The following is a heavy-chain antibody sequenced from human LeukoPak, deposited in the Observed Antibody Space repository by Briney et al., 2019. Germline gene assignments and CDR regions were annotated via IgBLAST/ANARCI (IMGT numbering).Heavy chain of an antibody. V-gene: IGHV3-43*02. D-gene: IGHD6-19*01. Sequence: GGSLRLSCAASGFAFDDCAMHWVRQAPGKGLEWVSLISGDGGSTYYADSVKGRFTISRDNSKNSLYMQMNSLRTEDTALYYCAKGVGYSSGWYMDYYYMDVWGKGTTVTVSS. CDR2: ISGDGGST. CDR1: GFAFDDCA. J-gene: IGHJ6*03. CDR3: AKGVGYSSGWYMDYYYMDV.